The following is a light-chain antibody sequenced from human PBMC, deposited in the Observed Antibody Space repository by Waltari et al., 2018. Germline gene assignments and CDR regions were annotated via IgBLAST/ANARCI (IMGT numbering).Light chain of an antibody. V-gene: IGLV2-14*03. CDR3: SSHTTSSTLV. CDR2: DVT. CDR1: SDDVGRYKF. J-gene: IGLJ2*01. Sequence: QSALTQPASVSGSPGQSITISCPGSSDDVGRYKFVSWYQQHPGKVPNLCIFDVTDRPSGVSDRFSVSKSGNTASLTISGLQPEDEADYYCSSHTTSSTLVFGGGTRVTVL.